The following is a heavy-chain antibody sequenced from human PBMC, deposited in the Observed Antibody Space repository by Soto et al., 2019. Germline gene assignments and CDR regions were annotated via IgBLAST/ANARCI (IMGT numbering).Heavy chain of an antibody. CDR2: ISSSGSTI. D-gene: IGHD2-15*01. CDR3: ASGGVVVVAAYAFDI. CDR1: GFTFSDYY. V-gene: IGHV3-11*01. Sequence: PGGSLRLSCAASGFTFSDYYMSWIRQAPGKGLEWVSYISSSGSTIYYADSVKGRFTISRDNAKNSLYLQMNSLRAEDTAVYYCASGGVVVVAAYAFDIWGQGTMVTVSS. J-gene: IGHJ3*02.